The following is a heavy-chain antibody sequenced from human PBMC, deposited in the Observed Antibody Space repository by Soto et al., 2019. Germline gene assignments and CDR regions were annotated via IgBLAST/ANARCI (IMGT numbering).Heavy chain of an antibody. CDR2: IYWNDDK. CDR3: AHSPWGAASDY. V-gene: IGHV2-5*01. Sequence: ACPTLGNPTQTLTLTCTVSGFSVSARGVGVGWIRQPPGKALEWLGIIYWNDDKRYSPSLRSRLTITKDTSKNQVVLTMTNMDPVDTATYFCAHSPWGAASDYWGQGTPVTVSS. J-gene: IGHJ4*02. CDR1: GFSVSARGVG. D-gene: IGHD3-16*01.